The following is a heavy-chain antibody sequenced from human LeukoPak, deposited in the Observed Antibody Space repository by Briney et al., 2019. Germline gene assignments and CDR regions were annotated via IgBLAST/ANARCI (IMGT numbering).Heavy chain of an antibody. J-gene: IGHJ4*02. Sequence: GESLKISCKGSGYNFTSYWIGWVRQMPGKGLEWMGIIYPGDSDTRYSPSFQGQVTISADKSISTAYLQWSSLKASDTAMYYCARRYYDFWSGYSPGYFDYWGQGTLVTVSS. CDR2: IYPGDSDT. D-gene: IGHD3-3*01. CDR3: ARRYYDFWSGYSPGYFDY. V-gene: IGHV5-51*01. CDR1: GYNFTSYW.